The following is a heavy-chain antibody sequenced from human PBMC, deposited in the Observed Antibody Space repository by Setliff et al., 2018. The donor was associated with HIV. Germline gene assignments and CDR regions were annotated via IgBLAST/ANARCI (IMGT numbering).Heavy chain of an antibody. CDR3: ARPTTGLGGGAAFDI. D-gene: IGHD2-8*01. V-gene: IGHV4-39*01. J-gene: IGHJ3*02. CDR2: ILYGGTT. CDR1: GGSVDSRHYY. Sequence: SETLSLTCAVSGGSVDSRHYYWGWIRQPPGKGLEWIGNILYGGTTYYTPALKSRVSISVDTSRNQFSLRLNSVTAADTAVYYCARPTTGLGGGAAFDIWGQGTMVTVSS.